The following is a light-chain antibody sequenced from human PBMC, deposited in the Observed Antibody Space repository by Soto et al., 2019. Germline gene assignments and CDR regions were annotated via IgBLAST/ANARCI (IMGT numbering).Light chain of an antibody. J-gene: IGKJ1*01. V-gene: IGKV4-1*01. Sequence: DIVMTQSPDSLAVSLGERATINCKSSQSVLYSSNNKSYLAWYQQKPGQPPKLLIYWASTRESGVPDRFSGSGSGTDFTLTISSLQADDVAVYYCQQYHTTPWTFGQGTKVEIK. CDR2: WAS. CDR3: QQYHTTPWT. CDR1: QSVLYSSNNKSY.